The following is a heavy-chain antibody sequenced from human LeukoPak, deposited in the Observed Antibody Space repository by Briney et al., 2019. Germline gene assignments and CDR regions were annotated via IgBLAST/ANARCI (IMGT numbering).Heavy chain of an antibody. Sequence: GGSLRLSCAASGFTFSSYSMNWVRQAPGKGLEWVSSISSSSSYIYYADSVKGRFTISRDNAKNSLYLQMNSLRAEDTAVYYCARDLAKTGFDPWGQGTLVTVSS. CDR3: ARDLAKTGFDP. CDR2: ISSSSSYI. CDR1: GFTFSSYS. V-gene: IGHV3-21*01. J-gene: IGHJ5*02. D-gene: IGHD5-12*01.